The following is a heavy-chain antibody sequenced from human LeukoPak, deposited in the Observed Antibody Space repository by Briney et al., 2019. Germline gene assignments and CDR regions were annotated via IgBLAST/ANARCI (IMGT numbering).Heavy chain of an antibody. CDR1: GFTFSSYW. Sequence: GGSLRLSCAASGFTFSSYWMSWVRQAPGKGLEWVANIKQDGSEKYYVDSVKGRFTISRDNAKNSLYLQMNSLRAEDTAVYYCATDFLYYGSYYYGMDVWGKGTTVTVSS. D-gene: IGHD3-10*01. V-gene: IGHV3-7*03. CDR2: IKQDGSEK. CDR3: ATDFLYYGSYYYGMDV. J-gene: IGHJ6*04.